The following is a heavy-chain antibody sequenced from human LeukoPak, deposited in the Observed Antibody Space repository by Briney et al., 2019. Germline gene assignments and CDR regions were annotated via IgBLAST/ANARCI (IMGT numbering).Heavy chain of an antibody. CDR3: ATSINCSGGSCYLFDY. D-gene: IGHD2-15*01. CDR1: GGTFSSYA. CDR2: IIPIFGTA. Sequence: PVKVSCKASGGTFSSYAISWVRQAPGQGLEWMGGIIPIFGTANYAQKFQGRVTITADKSTSTAYMELSSLRSEDTAVYYCATSINCSGGSCYLFDYWGQGTLVTVSS. J-gene: IGHJ4*02. V-gene: IGHV1-69*06.